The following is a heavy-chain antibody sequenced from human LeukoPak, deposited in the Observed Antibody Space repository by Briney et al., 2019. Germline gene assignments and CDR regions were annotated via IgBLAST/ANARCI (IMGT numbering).Heavy chain of an antibody. CDR2: IRYDGSNK. CDR3: ARDKATYDSSGYYSN. Sequence: GGSLRLSCAASGFTFSSYGMHWVRQAPGKGLEWVAFIRYDGSNKYYADSVKGRFTISRDNAKNSLYLQMNSLRAEDTAVYYCARDKATYDSSGYYSNWGQGTLVTVSS. V-gene: IGHV3-30*02. CDR1: GFTFSSYG. D-gene: IGHD3-22*01. J-gene: IGHJ4*02.